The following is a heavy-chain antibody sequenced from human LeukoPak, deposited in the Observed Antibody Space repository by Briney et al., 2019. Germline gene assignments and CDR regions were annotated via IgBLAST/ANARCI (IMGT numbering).Heavy chain of an antibody. CDR1: GGSIRSHY. J-gene: IGHJ4*02. Sequence: SETLSLTCTVSGGSIRSHYWSWVRQPPGKGLEWIGYIYYSGSTNYNPSLKSRVTISVDTSKNQFSLKLSSVTAADTAVYYCARDRGDYDSSGYYGYFDYWGQGALVTVSS. D-gene: IGHD3-22*01. CDR3: ARDRGDYDSSGYYGYFDY. CDR2: IYYSGST. V-gene: IGHV4-59*11.